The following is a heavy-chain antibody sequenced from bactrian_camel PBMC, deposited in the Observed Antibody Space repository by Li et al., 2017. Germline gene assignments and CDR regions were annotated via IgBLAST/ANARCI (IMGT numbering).Heavy chain of an antibody. CDR2: ITSSGRST. V-gene: IGHV3S1*01. J-gene: IGHJ4*01. CDR1: GSIYGDAC. CDR3: ASDCLRPGLTVIQALGAVSEEY. Sequence: HVQLVESGGGAVEAGGSLRLSCGASGSIYGDACVGWLRQAPGKEREGVATITSSGRSTRYADSVKGRFTISRDNAQNTVYLQMNDLEPEDTAIYYCASDCLRPGLTVIQALGAVSEEYWGRGTQVTVS. D-gene: IGHD3*01.